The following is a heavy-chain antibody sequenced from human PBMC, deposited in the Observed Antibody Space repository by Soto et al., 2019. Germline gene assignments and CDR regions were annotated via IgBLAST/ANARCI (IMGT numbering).Heavy chain of an antibody. J-gene: IGHJ6*02. CDR3: ASDRCSSNRCYLIGMDV. D-gene: IGHD2-2*01. CDR1: GFTFSSYG. CDR2: IWYDGSNK. Sequence: GGSLRLSCAASGFTFSSYGMHWVRQAPGKGLEWVAVIWYDGSNKYYADSVKGRFTISRDNSKNTLYLQMNSLRAEDTAVYYCASDRCSSNRCYLIGMDVWGQGTTVTVSS. V-gene: IGHV3-33*01.